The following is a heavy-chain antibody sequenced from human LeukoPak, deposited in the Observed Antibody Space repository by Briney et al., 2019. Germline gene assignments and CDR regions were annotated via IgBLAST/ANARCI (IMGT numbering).Heavy chain of an antibody. Sequence: GGSLRLSCAASGFTFSSYAMSWVRQAPGKGLEWVSAISGSGGSTYYADSVKGRFTISRDNSKDTLHLQMNSLRAEDTAVYYCAKWAAVAATLYYYYGMDVWGQGTTVTVSS. V-gene: IGHV3-23*01. CDR3: AKWAAVAATLYYYYGMDV. J-gene: IGHJ6*02. CDR2: ISGSGGST. CDR1: GFTFSSYA. D-gene: IGHD6-19*01.